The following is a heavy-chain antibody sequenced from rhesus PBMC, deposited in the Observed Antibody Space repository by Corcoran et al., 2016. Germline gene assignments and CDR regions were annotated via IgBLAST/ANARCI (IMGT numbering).Heavy chain of an antibody. CDR3: ARDYGGVHKRFDV. CDR2: ISGSGSNT. D-gene: IGHD3-9*01. J-gene: IGHJ5-1*01. V-gene: IGHV4-173*01. CDR1: GGSISSNY. Sequence: QLHLQESGPGLVRPSETLSLTGTVSGGSISSNYWSWIRQPPEMGLEWIGRISGSGSNTDYNPSLKSRVTISTDTSKNQFSLKLSSVTAADTAVYYCARDYGGVHKRFDVWGAGALVTVSS.